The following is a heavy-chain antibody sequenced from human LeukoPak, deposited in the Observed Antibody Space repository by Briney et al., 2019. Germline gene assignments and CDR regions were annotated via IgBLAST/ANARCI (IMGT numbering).Heavy chain of an antibody. CDR1: GGSISRNNW. Sequence: SGTLSLTCAVSGGSISRNNWWGWVRQPPGKGLEWIGEIYHSGSPNYNPSLKSRVTISVDKSRNHFSLNLSSVTAADTAVYYCARTTGRYLQFDPWGQGTLVTVSS. D-gene: IGHD3-9*01. V-gene: IGHV4-4*02. CDR3: ARTTGRYLQFDP. CDR2: IYHSGSP. J-gene: IGHJ5*02.